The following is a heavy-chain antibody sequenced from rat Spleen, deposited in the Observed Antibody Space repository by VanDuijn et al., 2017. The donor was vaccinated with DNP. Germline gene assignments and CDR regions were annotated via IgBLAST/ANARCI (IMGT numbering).Heavy chain of an antibody. J-gene: IGHJ2*01. Sequence: EVQLVESGGGLVQPGRSLKLSCAVSGLTFSDHNLAWVRQAPKKGLEWVATISYAGRDTYYRDSVKGRFSLYRDNAKSTLYLQVNSLRSEDTATYYCAREYFYSGDYWGQGVMVTVSS. CDR1: GLTFSDHN. CDR3: AREYFYSGDY. CDR2: ISYAGRDT. D-gene: IGHD1-1*01. V-gene: IGHV5-7*01.